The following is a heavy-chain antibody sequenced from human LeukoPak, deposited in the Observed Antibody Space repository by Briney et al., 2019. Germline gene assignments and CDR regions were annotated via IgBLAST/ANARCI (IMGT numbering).Heavy chain of an antibody. CDR2: IYYSGST. Sequence: SETLSLTCSVSGGPIISDSYYWNWTRQHPGKGLEWIGYIYYSGSTYYNPSLKSRVTISVDTSKNQFSLRLSSVTAADTAVYYCARLHYSEGVYFDYWGQGTLVTVSS. J-gene: IGHJ4*02. V-gene: IGHV4-39*01. CDR1: GGPIISDSYY. D-gene: IGHD4-11*01. CDR3: ARLHYSEGVYFDY.